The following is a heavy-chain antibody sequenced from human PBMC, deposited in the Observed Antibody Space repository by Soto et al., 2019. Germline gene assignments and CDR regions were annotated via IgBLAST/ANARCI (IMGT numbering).Heavy chain of an antibody. V-gene: IGHV1-69*01. Sequence: QVQLVQSGAEVKKPGSSVKFSCKASGGTFSSYAISWVRQAPGQGLEWMGGIIPIFGTANYAQKFQGRVTITADESTSTAYMELSSLRSEDTAVYYCARVIAAAGIHYYGMDVWGQGTTVTVSS. CDR2: IIPIFGTA. CDR3: ARVIAAAGIHYYGMDV. CDR1: GGTFSSYA. J-gene: IGHJ6*02. D-gene: IGHD6-13*01.